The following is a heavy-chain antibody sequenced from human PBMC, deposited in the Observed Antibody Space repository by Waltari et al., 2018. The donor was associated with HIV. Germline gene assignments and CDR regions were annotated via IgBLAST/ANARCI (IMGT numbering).Heavy chain of an antibody. J-gene: IGHJ4*02. V-gene: IGHV1-69*06. CDR2: IIPIFGTA. D-gene: IGHD2-2*01. CDR1: GGTFSSYA. CDR3: ARDHCSSTSCYPPYFDY. Sequence: QVQLVQSGAEVKKPGSSVKVSCKASGGTFSSYAISWVRQAPGQGLEWMGGIIPIFGTANYAQKFQGRVTITADKSTSTAYMELSSLRSEDTAVYYCARDHCSSTSCYPPYFDYWGQGTLVTVSS.